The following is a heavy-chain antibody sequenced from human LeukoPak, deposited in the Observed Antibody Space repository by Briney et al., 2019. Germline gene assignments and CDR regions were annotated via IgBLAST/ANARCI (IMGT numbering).Heavy chain of an antibody. CDR3: AKGFGQQLPRGAFDI. CDR1: GFTFDDYA. J-gene: IGHJ3*02. V-gene: IGHV3-9*01. D-gene: IGHD6-13*01. CDR2: ISWNSGSI. Sequence: PGGSLRLSCAASGFTFDDYAVHWVRQAPGKGLEWVSGISWNSGSIGYADSVKGRFTISRDNAKNSLYLQMNSLRAEDTALYYSAKGFGQQLPRGAFDIWGQGTMVTVSS.